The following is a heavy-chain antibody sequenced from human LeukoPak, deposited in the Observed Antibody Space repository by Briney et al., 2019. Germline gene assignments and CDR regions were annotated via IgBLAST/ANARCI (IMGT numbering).Heavy chain of an antibody. J-gene: IGHJ3*02. D-gene: IGHD6-19*01. CDR2: IYTSGST. Sequence: SETLSLTCTVSGGSISGYYWSWIRQPAGKGLEWIGRIYTSGSTNYNPSLKSRVTMSIDTSKKQISLKLSSVTAADTAVYYCARVLQYSSGWYSQQDAFDIWGQGTMVTVSS. CDR1: GGSISGYY. V-gene: IGHV4-4*07. CDR3: ARVLQYSSGWYSQQDAFDI.